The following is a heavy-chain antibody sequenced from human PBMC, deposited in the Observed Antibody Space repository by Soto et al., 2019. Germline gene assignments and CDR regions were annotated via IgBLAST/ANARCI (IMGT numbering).Heavy chain of an antibody. V-gene: IGHV4-34*01. CDR3: ASSSNFPLDG. CDR2: INHSGST. J-gene: IGHJ4*02. CDR1: GGSFSDYY. Sequence: SETLSLTCAVYGGSFSDYYWSWIRQPPGKGLEWIGEINHSGSTNYNPSLKSRVTISVDTSKNQFSLKLSSVTAADTAVYYCASSSNFPLDGWGQGTLVTVSS. D-gene: IGHD4-4*01.